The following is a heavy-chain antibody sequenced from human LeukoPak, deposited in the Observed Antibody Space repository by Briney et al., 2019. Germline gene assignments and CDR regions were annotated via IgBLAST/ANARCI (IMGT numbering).Heavy chain of an antibody. D-gene: IGHD3-22*01. CDR3: ARRGNYYDSSGYYYVWYFDL. CDR2: IYYSGST. J-gene: IGHJ2*01. Sequence: SETLSLTCTVSGGSISSYYWSWIRQPPGKGLEWIGYIYYSGSTNYNPSLKSRVTISVDTSKNQFSLKLSSVTPADTAVYYCARRGNYYDSSGYYYVWYFDLWGRGTLVTVSS. V-gene: IGHV4-59*01. CDR1: GGSISSYY.